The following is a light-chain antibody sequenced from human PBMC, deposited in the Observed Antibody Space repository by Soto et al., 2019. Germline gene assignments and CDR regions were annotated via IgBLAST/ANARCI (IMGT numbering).Light chain of an antibody. CDR1: SSNIGAGYD. CDR2: SNN. J-gene: IGLJ2*01. Sequence: QSVLTQPPSVSGAPGQSVTISCTGSSSNIGAGYDVHWYQQLPGTAPKLLIYSNNNRPSGVPDRFSGSKSGTSASLAITGLQAEDEADYYCQSYDSSLTGGILGGGTQLTVL. CDR3: QSYDSSLTGGI. V-gene: IGLV1-40*01.